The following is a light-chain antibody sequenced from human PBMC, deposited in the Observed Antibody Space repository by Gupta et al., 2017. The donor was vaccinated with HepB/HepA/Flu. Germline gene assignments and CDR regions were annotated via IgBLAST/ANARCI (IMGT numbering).Light chain of an antibody. J-gene: IGLJ3*02. CDR1: SSDIGGYNY. Sequence: QPALTPPAPGSGSPGQWRNLLLTRTSSDIGGYNYVYWYKQEPGKAPKLMIYDVSNRASGVSNRFSGSKSGNSASLTISGLQAEDEADYYCGSYARGFSLVFGGGTKLTVL. CDR2: DVS. V-gene: IGLV2-14*01. CDR3: GSYARGFSLV.